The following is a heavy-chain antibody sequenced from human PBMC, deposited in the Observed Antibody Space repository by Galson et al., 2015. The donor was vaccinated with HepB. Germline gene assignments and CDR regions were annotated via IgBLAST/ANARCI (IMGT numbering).Heavy chain of an antibody. CDR1: GFTFSSYA. J-gene: IGHJ4*02. CDR2: ISGRGGST. V-gene: IGHV3-23*01. CDR3: AKGERYSSSWYWNY. D-gene: IGHD6-13*01. Sequence: SLRLSCAASGFTFSSYAMSWVRQAPGKGLEWVSAISGRGGSTYYADSVKGRFTISRDNSKNTLYLQMNSLRDEDTAVYYCAKGERYSSSWYWNYWGQGTLVTVSS.